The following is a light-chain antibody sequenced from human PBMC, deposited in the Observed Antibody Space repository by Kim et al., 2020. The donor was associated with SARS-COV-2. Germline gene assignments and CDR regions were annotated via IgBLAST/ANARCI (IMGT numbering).Light chain of an antibody. Sequence: EIVLTQTPGTLSLSPGERATLSCRASQSVSSSYLAWYQQKPGQAPRLLIDGASSRATGIPDRFSGSGSGTDFTLTISRLEPEDFAVYYCQQYGNAPTSFGGGTKVEIK. CDR1: QSVSSSY. CDR2: GAS. V-gene: IGKV3-20*01. J-gene: IGKJ4*01. CDR3: QQYGNAPTS.